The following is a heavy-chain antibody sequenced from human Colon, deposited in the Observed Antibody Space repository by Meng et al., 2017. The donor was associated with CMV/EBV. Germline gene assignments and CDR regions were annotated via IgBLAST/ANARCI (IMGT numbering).Heavy chain of an antibody. V-gene: IGHV3-30*02. CDR3: AEENCGSTSCYLGPTYYYYGLDV. D-gene: IGHD2-2*01. CDR1: GFTFSNYG. J-gene: IGHJ6*02. CDR2: IRYDGTHT. Sequence: GESLKISCATSGFTFSNYGMHWVRRAPFKGLEWVAFIRYDGTHTFYADSVKGRFTVSRDNSKNMLYLQMDSLGPEDTAEYYCAEENCGSTSCYLGPTYYYYGLDVWGQGTTVTVSS.